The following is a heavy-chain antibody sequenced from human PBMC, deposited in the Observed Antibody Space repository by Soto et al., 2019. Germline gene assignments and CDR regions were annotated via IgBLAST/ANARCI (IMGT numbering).Heavy chain of an antibody. CDR3: AHRRFAKYSSLPADFDY. Sequence: QITLKESGPTLVKPTQTLTLTCTFSGFSLNSSGVGVGWIRQPPGKALEWLALIYWNDEMHYSPSLKSRFTIAEEAFKPQVVLTGPNMDPVDTVTYYGAHRRFAKYSSLPADFDYWGQGILVTVSS. V-gene: IGHV2-5*01. CDR2: IYWNDEM. D-gene: IGHD6-6*01. J-gene: IGHJ4*02. CDR1: GFSLNSSGVG.